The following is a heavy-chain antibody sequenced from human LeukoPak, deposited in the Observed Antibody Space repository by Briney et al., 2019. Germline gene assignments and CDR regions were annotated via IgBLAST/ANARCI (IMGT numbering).Heavy chain of an antibody. J-gene: IGHJ4*02. D-gene: IGHD6-13*01. Sequence: SETLSLTCTVSGGSISSYYWSWIRQPAGKGLEWIGRIYTSGSTNYNPSPKSRVTMSVDTSKNQFSLKLSSVTAADTAVYYCARGSGIAAADHYFDYWGQGTLVTVSS. CDR1: GGSISSYY. V-gene: IGHV4-4*07. CDR3: ARGSGIAAADHYFDY. CDR2: IYTSGST.